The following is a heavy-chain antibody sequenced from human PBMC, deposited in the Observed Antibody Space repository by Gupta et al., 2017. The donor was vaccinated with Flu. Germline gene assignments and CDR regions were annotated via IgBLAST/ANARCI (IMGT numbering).Heavy chain of an antibody. CDR2: IYYSGST. V-gene: IGHV4-59*01. J-gene: IGHJ4*02. CDR3: ARRTYGGFDY. CDR1: GGSISSYY. D-gene: IGHD4-17*01. Sequence: QVQLQESGPGLVKPSETLSLTCTVSGGSISSYYWSWIRQPPGKGLEWIGYIYYSGSTNYNPSLKSRVTISVDTSKNQFSLKLSSVTAADTAVYYCARRTYGGFDYWGQGTLVTVSS.